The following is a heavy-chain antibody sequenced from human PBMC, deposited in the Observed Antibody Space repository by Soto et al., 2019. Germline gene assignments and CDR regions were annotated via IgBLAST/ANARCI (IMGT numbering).Heavy chain of an antibody. Sequence: PVWALRHSCTSSLFTFSDYSMNWVLQAPFKLLECFSYISTTSSPIYYADSVRGRFTISRDDAKNSLYLQLNSLRDEDTAVYYCARDVFPGIAVAGTWFEPWGQGTLVTVSS. J-gene: IGHJ5*02. D-gene: IGHD6-19*01. CDR1: LFTFSDYS. CDR2: ISTTSSPI. CDR3: ARDVFPGIAVAGTWFEP. V-gene: IGHV3-48*02.